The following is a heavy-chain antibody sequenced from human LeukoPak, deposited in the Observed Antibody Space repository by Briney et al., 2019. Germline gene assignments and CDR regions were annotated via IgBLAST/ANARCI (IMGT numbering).Heavy chain of an antibody. V-gene: IGHV4-39*07. CDR1: GGSISSSSYY. CDR3: ARVSTQWELLYYFDY. Sequence: SETLSLTCTVSGGSISSSSYYWGWIRQPPGKGLEWIGSIYYSGSTYYNPSLKSLVTISVDTSKNQFSLKLSSVTAADTAVYYCARVSTQWELLYYFDYWGQGTLVTVSS. J-gene: IGHJ4*02. CDR2: IYYSGST. D-gene: IGHD1-26*01.